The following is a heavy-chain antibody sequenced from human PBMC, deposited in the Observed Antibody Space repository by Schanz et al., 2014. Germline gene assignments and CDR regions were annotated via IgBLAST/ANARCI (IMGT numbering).Heavy chain of an antibody. CDR1: GYTLSAYS. CDR3: TRGGYSYALSAFDI. Sequence: VQLVQSGAEVKRPGASVKVSCKASGYTLSAYSLHWVRQAPGQGLEWVGWISPYTGNTHYFDKREGRVTMTTDTSTSTAYMELRSLRSDDTALYYCTRGGYSYALSAFDIWGQGTMVTVSS. CDR2: ISPYTGNT. D-gene: IGHD5-18*01. J-gene: IGHJ3*02. V-gene: IGHV1-18*01.